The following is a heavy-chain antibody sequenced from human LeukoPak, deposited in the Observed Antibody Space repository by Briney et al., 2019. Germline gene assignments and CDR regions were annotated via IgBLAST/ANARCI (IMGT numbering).Heavy chain of an antibody. D-gene: IGHD2-2*01. Sequence: PSETLSLTCTVSGGSISSGDYYWSWIRQPPGKCLEWIGYIYYSGSTYYNPSLKSRVTISVDTSKNQFSLKLSSVTAADTAVYYCARGAVPAAFDYWGQGTLVTVSS. V-gene: IGHV4-30-4*08. J-gene: IGHJ4*02. CDR2: IYYSGST. CDR3: ARGAVPAAFDY. CDR1: GGSISSGDYY.